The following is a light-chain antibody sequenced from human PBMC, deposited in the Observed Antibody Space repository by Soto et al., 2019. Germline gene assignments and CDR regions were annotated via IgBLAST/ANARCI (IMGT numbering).Light chain of an antibody. V-gene: IGKV3-15*01. CDR1: QSVSSL. Sequence: EILFTPSPATPSFSPRERATPPRRASQSVSSLLAWYQQKPGQAPRLLIYGASTRATGIPDRFSASGSGTEFALTISSLQSGDFAVYYCQQYNNWPLTFGGGTKVDI. CDR3: QQYNNWPLT. J-gene: IGKJ4*01. CDR2: GAS.